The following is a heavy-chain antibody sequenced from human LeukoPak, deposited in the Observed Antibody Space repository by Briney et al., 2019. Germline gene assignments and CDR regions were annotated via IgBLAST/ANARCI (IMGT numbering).Heavy chain of an antibody. CDR3: ARDRPFGGVLDFDY. D-gene: IGHD3-16*01. Sequence: GGSLRLSCAASGFTFSSYEMYWVRQAPGKGLEWVSVIYNDGSSYYADSVKGRFTISRDNSKNTLYLQMNSLRAEDTAVYYCARDRPFGGVLDFDYWGQGTLVTVSS. CDR2: IYNDGSS. V-gene: IGHV3-66*01. J-gene: IGHJ4*02. CDR1: GFTFSSYE.